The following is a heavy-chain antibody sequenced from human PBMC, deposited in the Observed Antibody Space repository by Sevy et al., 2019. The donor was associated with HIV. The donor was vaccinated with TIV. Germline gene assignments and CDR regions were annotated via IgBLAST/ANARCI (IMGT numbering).Heavy chain of an antibody. D-gene: IGHD3-10*02. V-gene: IGHV3-33*02. J-gene: IGHJ4*02. CDR1: GFTFSSYG. CDR2: IWNDGSNK. Sequence: GGSLRLSCAASGFTFSSYGMQWVRQAPGKGLEWVAVIWNDGSNKYYADSVKGRFTTSTDNSTNRLFLQMNSLRAEDTAVYYCARDVRGEGIRPGDLDYWGQGTLVTVSS. CDR3: ARDVRGEGIRPGDLDY.